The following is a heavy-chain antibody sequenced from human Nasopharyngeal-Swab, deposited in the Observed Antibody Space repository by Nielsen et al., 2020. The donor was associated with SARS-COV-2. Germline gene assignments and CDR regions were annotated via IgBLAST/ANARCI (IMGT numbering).Heavy chain of an antibody. CDR1: GYTFTSYF. CDR2: VNPSGGST. J-gene: IGHJ4*02. Sequence: ASVKVSCKASGYTFTSYFMHWVRQGPGQGLEWMGVVNPSGGSTNYAQKFQGRVTMTRDTSTSTVYMELSSLRSEDTAVYYCAREDYGCVDYWGQGTLVTVSS. D-gene: IGHD3-10*01. CDR3: AREDYGCVDY. V-gene: IGHV1-46*01.